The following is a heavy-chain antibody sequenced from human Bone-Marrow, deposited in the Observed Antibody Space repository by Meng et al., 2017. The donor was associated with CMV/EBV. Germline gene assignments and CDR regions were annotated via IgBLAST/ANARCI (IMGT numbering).Heavy chain of an antibody. J-gene: IGHJ6*02. CDR1: GFTFSSYS. D-gene: IGHD1-14*01. CDR3: VRDQFETGSYGMGV. CDR2: ISSSSSYI. V-gene: IGHV3-21*01. Sequence: ETLSLTCAASGFTFSSYSMNWVRQAPGKGLEWVSSISSSSSYIYYADSVKGRFTISRDNAKNSLYLQMNSLRAEDTAVYYCVRDQFETGSYGMGVWGQGTTVTASS.